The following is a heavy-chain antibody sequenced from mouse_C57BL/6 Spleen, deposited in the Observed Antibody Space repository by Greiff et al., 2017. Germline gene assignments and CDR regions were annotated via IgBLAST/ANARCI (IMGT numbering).Heavy chain of an antibody. CDR1: GFSFTSYG. CDR2: IWSGGST. J-gene: IGHJ1*03. CDR3: TKKFGDWYFDV. Sequence: VQLQQSGPGLVQPSQSLSLTCTVSGFSFTSYGVHWVRQSPGKGLEWLGVIWSGGSTDYSAAFMSRLSITKDNSKSQVIYKMNSLQADDTAIYCGTKKFGDWYFDVGGTGTTVTVAS. V-gene: IGHV2-5*01.